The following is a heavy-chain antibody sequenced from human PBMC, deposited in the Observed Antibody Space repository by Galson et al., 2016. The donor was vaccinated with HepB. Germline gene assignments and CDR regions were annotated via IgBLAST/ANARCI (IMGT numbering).Heavy chain of an antibody. CDR1: GFTFGDHA. J-gene: IGHJ4*01. CDR2: INWNSGSV. V-gene: IGHV3-9*01. D-gene: IGHD3-3*01. Sequence: SLRLSCAGSGFTFGDHAMHWVRQAPGKGLEWVSGINWNSGSVGYGDSVKGRFTVSRDNAKNSLFLEMNSLRTEVTAWYYCAREMTIFGVVTLGDYFDYWGHVTLVTVSS. CDR3: AREMTIFGVVTLGDYFDY.